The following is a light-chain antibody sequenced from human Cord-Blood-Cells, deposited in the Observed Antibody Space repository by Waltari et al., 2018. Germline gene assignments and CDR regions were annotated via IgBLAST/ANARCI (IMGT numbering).Light chain of an antibody. V-gene: IGLV2-23*01. CDR3: CSYAGSSTFV. J-gene: IGLJ1*01. Sequence: QSALTQPASVSGSPGQSLTISCTGTSSDGGSYNLVSLYQQHPGKAPKLMIYEGSKRPSGVSNRFSGSKSGNTASLTISGLQAEDEADYYCCSYAGSSTFVFGTGTKVTVL. CDR2: EGS. CDR1: SSDGGSYNL.